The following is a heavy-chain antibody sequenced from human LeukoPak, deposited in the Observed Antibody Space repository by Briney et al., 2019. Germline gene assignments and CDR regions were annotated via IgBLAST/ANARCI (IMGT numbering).Heavy chain of an antibody. CDR3: ARVAAVAGTLDY. CDR1: GYTFIGYY. D-gene: IGHD6-19*01. CDR2: INPNSGGT. Sequence: ASVKVSCKASGYTFIGYYMHWVRQAPGQGLEWMGWINPNSGGTNYAQKFQGRVTMTRDTSISTAYMELSRLRSDDTAVYYCARVAAVAGTLDYWGQGTLVTVSS. V-gene: IGHV1-2*02. J-gene: IGHJ4*02.